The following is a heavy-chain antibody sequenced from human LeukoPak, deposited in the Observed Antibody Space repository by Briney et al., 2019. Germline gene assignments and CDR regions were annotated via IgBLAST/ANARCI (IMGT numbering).Heavy chain of an antibody. J-gene: IGHJ3*02. CDR1: GYAFTGYY. Sequence: GASVKVSCKASGYAFTGYYMHWVRQAPGQGLEWMGWINPNSGDTNYAQKFQGRVTMTRDMSISTAYMEQSRLRSDDTAMYYCARGKNWLDAFEIWGQGTVVTVSS. CDR3: ARGKNWLDAFEI. CDR2: INPNSGDT. D-gene: IGHD1-1*01. V-gene: IGHV1-2*02.